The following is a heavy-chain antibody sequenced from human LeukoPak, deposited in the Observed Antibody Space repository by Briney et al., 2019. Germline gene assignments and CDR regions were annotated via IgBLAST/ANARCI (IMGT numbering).Heavy chain of an antibody. D-gene: IGHD3-16*01. Sequence: PSETLSLTCTVSGGSISSGGYYWSWIRQHPGKGLEWIGYIYYSGSTYYNPSLKSRVTISVDTSKNQFSLKLSSVTAADTAVYYCARDLWSRGIVWDYWGQGTLVTVSS. V-gene: IGHV4-31*03. CDR3: ARDLWSRGIVWDY. CDR1: GGSISSGGYY. J-gene: IGHJ4*02. CDR2: IYYSGST.